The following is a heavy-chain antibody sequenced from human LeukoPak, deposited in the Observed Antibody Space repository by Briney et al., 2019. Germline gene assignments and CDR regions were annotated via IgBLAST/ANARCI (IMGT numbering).Heavy chain of an antibody. CDR1: GFTVSSNY. CDR2: IYSGGST. J-gene: IGHJ4*02. CDR3: ARDRVTGHFDY. Sequence: GGSLRLSCAASGFTVSSNYMSWVRQAPGKGLEWVSVIYSGGSTYYADSVKGRFTISRDNSKNTLYLQMNSLRAEDTAVYYCARDRVTGHFDYWGQGTLSPSPQ. D-gene: IGHD1-20*01. V-gene: IGHV3-66*01.